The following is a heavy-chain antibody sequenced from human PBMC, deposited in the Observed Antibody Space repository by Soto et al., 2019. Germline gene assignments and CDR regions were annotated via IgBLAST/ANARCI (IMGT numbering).Heavy chain of an antibody. J-gene: IGHJ4*02. V-gene: IGHV3-7*03. Sequence: PGGSLRLSCAASGFTFSRYWMSWVRQAPGKGLEWVANINQDGSEKYYVDSVKGRFTISRDNAKSSLYLQMDSLKTEDTAVYYCARTRGFGAYDFDCWGQGTLVTVSS. CDR1: GFTFSRYW. D-gene: IGHD5-12*01. CDR2: INQDGSEK. CDR3: ARTRGFGAYDFDC.